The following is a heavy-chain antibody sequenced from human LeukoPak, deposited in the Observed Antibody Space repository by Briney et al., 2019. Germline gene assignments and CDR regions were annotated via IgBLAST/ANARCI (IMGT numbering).Heavy chain of an antibody. Sequence: GGSLRLSCAASGFTFSSYAMSWVRQAPGKGLEWVSAISGSGGSTYYADSVKGRFTISRDNAKNSLYLQMNSLRAEDTAVYYCARDRGSSGWTEFLDNWFDPWGQGTLVTVSS. CDR2: ISGSGGST. CDR1: GFTFSSYA. V-gene: IGHV3-23*01. D-gene: IGHD6-19*01. CDR3: ARDRGSSGWTEFLDNWFDP. J-gene: IGHJ5*02.